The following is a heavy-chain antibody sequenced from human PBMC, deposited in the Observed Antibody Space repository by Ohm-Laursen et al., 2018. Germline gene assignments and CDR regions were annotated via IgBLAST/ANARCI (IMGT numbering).Heavy chain of an antibody. D-gene: IGHD2-2*02. CDR3: ASFHTPGAFDI. V-gene: IGHV3-21*01. CDR1: GFTFSSYS. Sequence: SLRLSCAASGFTFSSYSMNWVRQAPGKGLEWVSSISSSSSYIYYADSVKGRFTISRDNAKNSLYLQMNSLRAEDTAVYYCASFHTPGAFDIWGQGTMVTVSS. CDR2: ISSSSSYI. J-gene: IGHJ3*02.